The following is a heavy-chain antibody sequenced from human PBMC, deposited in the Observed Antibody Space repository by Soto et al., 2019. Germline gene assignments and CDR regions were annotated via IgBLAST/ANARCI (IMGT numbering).Heavy chain of an antibody. Sequence: PGGPLTLSSTASRYTFSTQWMSWFCSTPGKGLEWVANIKQDGIEKYYVDSVRGRLTVSRDNAKSSLYLQMNSLRVEDTAVYYCTTSPHRDSERVFVWGQGTTVTVSS. CDR2: IKQDGIEK. D-gene: IGHD1-26*01. V-gene: IGHV3-7*01. CDR3: TTSPHRDSERVFV. CDR1: RYTFSTQW. J-gene: IGHJ6*02.